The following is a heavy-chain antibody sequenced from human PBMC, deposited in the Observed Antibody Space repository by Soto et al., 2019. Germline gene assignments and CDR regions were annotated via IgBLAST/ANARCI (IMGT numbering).Heavy chain of an antibody. J-gene: IGHJ4*02. Sequence: EVQLVESGGGLVQPGGSLRLSCAASGFTFSSYSMNWVRQAPGKGLEWVSYISSSSSTIYYADSVKGRFTISRDNAKNSLYLQMNSLRAEDTAVYYCARDVRNDYIWGSYYFDYWGQGTLVTVSS. CDR1: GFTFSSYS. CDR2: ISSSSSTI. D-gene: IGHD3-16*01. V-gene: IGHV3-48*01. CDR3: ARDVRNDYIWGSYYFDY.